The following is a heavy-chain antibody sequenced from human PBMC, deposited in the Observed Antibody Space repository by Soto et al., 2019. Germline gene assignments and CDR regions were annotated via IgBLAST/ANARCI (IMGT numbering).Heavy chain of an antibody. CDR3: STLKYYDSSGYYYRTVDY. D-gene: IGHD3-22*01. CDR1: GGSISSGDYY. V-gene: IGHV4-30-4*01. Sequence: TLSLTCTVSGGSISSGDYYWSWIRQPPGKGLEWIGYIYYSGSTYYNPSLKSRVTISVDTSKNQFSLKLSSVTAADTAVYYCSTLKYYDSSGYYYRTVDYWGQGILVTVSS. J-gene: IGHJ4*02. CDR2: IYYSGST.